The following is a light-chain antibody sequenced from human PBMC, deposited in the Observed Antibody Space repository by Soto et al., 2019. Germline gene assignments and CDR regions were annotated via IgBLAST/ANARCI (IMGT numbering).Light chain of an antibody. CDR3: AAWDDSLNGPV. Sequence: QSVLTQPPSASGTPGQRVTISCSGSSSNIGSNTVNWYQQLPATATKLLIYSNNQRPSGVPDRFSGSKSGTSASLAISGLQSEDEADYYCAAWDDSLNGPVFGGGTKLTVL. J-gene: IGLJ2*01. CDR2: SNN. V-gene: IGLV1-44*01. CDR1: SSNIGSNT.